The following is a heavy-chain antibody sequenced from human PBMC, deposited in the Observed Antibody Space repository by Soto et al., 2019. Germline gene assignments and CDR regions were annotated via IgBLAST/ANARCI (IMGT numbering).Heavy chain of an antibody. CDR2: IIPILGST. CDR1: GGTFSSYT. J-gene: IGHJ5*02. Sequence: SVKVSCKASGGTFSSYTINWVRQAPGQGLEWMGRIIPILGSTSYAQKFQGRVTMTRDTSTSTVYMELSSLRSEDTAVYYCARGGNLSPDYWFDPWGQGTLVTVSS. D-gene: IGHD2-21*02. CDR3: ARGGNLSPDYWFDP. V-gene: IGHV1-69*02.